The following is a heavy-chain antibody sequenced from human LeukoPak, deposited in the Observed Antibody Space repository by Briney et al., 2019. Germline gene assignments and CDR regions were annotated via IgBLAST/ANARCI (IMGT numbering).Heavy chain of an antibody. D-gene: IGHD3-10*01. Sequence: GGSLRLSCAASGFTFSNDAMTWVRQAPGKGLEWVSGIGGSSGKVFYADSVKGRFTISRDNSKNTLYLQMNTLRAEDTAVYFCAKHPDQYVSGRPHWFDPCGQGTLVTVSS. CDR3: AKHPDQYVSGRPHWFDP. J-gene: IGHJ5*02. V-gene: IGHV3-23*01. CDR1: GFTFSNDA. CDR2: IGGSSGKV.